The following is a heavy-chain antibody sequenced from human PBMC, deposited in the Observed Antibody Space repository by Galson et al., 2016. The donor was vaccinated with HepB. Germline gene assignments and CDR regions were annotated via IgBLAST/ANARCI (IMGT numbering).Heavy chain of an antibody. Sequence: SLRLSCAASGFTFTSYAMAWVRQAPGKRLEWVSSISGSGGSTSYADSVKGRFTISRDNSRNTLYLQLNSLRAEDTALYYCAKDINPSATIIVVTYMDAWGKGTTVTVSS. J-gene: IGHJ6*03. D-gene: IGHD3-22*01. V-gene: IGHV3-23*01. CDR2: ISGSGGST. CDR1: GFTFTSYA. CDR3: AKDINPSATIIVVTYMDA.